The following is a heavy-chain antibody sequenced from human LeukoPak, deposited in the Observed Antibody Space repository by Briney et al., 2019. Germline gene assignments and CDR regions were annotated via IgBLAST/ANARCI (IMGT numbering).Heavy chain of an antibody. CDR1: GFTFSSYA. Sequence: GGSLRLSCAASGFTFSSYAMSWVRQAPGKGLEWVSSISSSSSYIYYADSVKGRFTISRDNAKNSLYLQMNSLRAEDTAVYYCARDRVFRVVDFDYWGQGTLVTVSS. J-gene: IGHJ4*02. CDR3: ARDRVFRVVDFDY. CDR2: ISSSSSYI. D-gene: IGHD3-3*01. V-gene: IGHV3-21*01.